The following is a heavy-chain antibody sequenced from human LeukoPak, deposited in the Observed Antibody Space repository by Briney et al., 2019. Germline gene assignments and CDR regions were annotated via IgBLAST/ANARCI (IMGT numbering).Heavy chain of an antibody. CDR1: GGSISSGGYY. Sequence: SQTLSLTCTVSGGSISSGGYYWSWIRQHPGKGLEWIGYIYYSGSTYYNPSLKSRVTISVDTSKNQFPLKLSSVTAADTAVYYCARMVRGVMHYWGQGTLVTVSS. J-gene: IGHJ4*02. CDR2: IYYSGST. D-gene: IGHD3-10*01. V-gene: IGHV4-31*03. CDR3: ARMVRGVMHY.